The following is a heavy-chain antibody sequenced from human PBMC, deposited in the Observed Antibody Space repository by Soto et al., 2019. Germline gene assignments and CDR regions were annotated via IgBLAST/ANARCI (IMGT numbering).Heavy chain of an antibody. CDR2: VHHSWGS. V-gene: IGHV4-59*08. Sequence: QVQLQESGPGLVKPSETMSLSCTVSGGSISSYYWSWFRQSPGKRMEWIGYVHHSWGSSYNPSLQSRVAISLATAKSQFALKVTSVTATATAVYYCARKGFGPLHGLVDVWGQGTTVTVSS. CDR1: GGSISSYY. D-gene: IGHD3-10*01. J-gene: IGHJ6*02. CDR3: ARKGFGPLHGLVDV.